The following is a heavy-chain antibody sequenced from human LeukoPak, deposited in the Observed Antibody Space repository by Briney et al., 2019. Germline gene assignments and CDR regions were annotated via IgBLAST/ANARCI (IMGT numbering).Heavy chain of an antibody. D-gene: IGHD5-18*01. CDR3: AKDEGRYSYGVFDY. CDR2: ISWNSGSI. CDR1: GFTFDDYA. J-gene: IGHJ4*02. V-gene: IGHV3-9*01. Sequence: PGRSLRLSCAASGFTFDDYAMHWVRQAPGKGLEWVSGISWNSGSIGYADSVKGRFTISRDNAKNSLYLQMNSLRAEDTALYYCAKDEGRYSYGVFDYWGQGTLVTVSS.